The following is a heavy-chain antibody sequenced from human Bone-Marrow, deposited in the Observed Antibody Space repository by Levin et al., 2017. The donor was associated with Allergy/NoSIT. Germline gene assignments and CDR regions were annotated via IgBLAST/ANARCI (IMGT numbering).Heavy chain of an antibody. CDR3: ARDLSGYSDY. V-gene: IGHV3-74*01. D-gene: IGHD5-12*01. CDR1: GFTFSSFW. Sequence: TGGSLRLSCATSGFTFSSFWMHWVRQAPGKGLVWVSRTNEDGSRIDYADSARGRFTIYRDNAKNTLYLQMNSLRVEDTAVYYCARDLSGYSDYWGPGTLVTVSS. CDR2: TNEDGSRI. J-gene: IGHJ4*02.